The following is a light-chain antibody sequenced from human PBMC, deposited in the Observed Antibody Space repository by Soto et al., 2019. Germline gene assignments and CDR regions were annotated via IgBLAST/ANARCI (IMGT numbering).Light chain of an antibody. J-gene: IGKJ4*01. V-gene: IGKV3-11*01. CDR1: QSVSSY. CDR3: QQRCNWPLT. CDR2: DAS. Sequence: EIVLTQSPATLSLSPGERATLSCRASQSVSSYLAWYQQKPGQAPRLLIYDASHRATGIPARFSGSGSGTDFTLTITGLESEDFAVYYCQQRCNWPLTFGGGTKVEIK.